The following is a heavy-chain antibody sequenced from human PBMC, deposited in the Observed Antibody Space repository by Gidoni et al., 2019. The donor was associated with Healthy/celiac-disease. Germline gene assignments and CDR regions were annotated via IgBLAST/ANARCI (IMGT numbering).Heavy chain of an antibody. CDR1: GGSISSYY. D-gene: IGHD5-12*01. Sequence: QVQLQESGPGLVKPSETLSLTCTVSGGSISSYYWSWIRQPPGKGLEWIGYIYYSGSTNYNPSLKSRVTISVDTSKNQFSLKLSSVTAADTAVYYCARADSGDGYNFRGWYYYGMDVWGQGTTVTVSS. V-gene: IGHV4-59*01. J-gene: IGHJ6*02. CDR2: IYYSGST. CDR3: ARADSGDGYNFRGWYYYGMDV.